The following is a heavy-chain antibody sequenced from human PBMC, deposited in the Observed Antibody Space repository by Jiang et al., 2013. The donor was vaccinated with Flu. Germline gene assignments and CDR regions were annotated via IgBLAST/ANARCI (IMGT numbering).Heavy chain of an antibody. J-gene: IGHJ4*02. V-gene: IGHV1-46*01. D-gene: IGHD2-2*01. CDR2: INPSGGST. Sequence: GAEVKKPGASVKVSCKASGYTFTSYYMHWVRQAPGQGLEWMGIINPSGGSTSYAQKFQGRVTMTRDTSTSTVYMELSSLRSEDTAVYYCARDRYRNIVVVPAAIPLLDYWGQGTLVTVSS. CDR1: GYTFTSYY. CDR3: ARDRYRNIVVVPAAIPLLDY.